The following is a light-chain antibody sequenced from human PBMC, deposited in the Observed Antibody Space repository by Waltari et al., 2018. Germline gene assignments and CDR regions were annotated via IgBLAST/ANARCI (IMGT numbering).Light chain of an antibody. V-gene: IGLV3-21*04. CDR1: NIGRKS. CDR3: QVWDTTSDHLV. CDR2: YDG. Sequence: SYVLTQSPSLSVAPGQTARISCGGANIGRKSVHWYQQKPGQAPLLVIFYDGDRPSEIPERFPGANSGNTATLTIVRVEAGDEADYFCQVWDTTSDHLVFGGGTKLTVL. J-gene: IGLJ2*01.